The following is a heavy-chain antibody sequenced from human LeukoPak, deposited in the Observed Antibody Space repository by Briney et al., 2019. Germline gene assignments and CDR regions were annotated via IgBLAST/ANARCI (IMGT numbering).Heavy chain of an antibody. J-gene: IGHJ4*02. D-gene: IGHD1-26*01. V-gene: IGHV1-24*01. CDR1: GYTLTELS. Sequence: ASVKVSCKVSGYTLTELSMHWVRQAPGNVLEWMGGFDPEDGETIYAQKFQGRVTMTEDTSTDTAYMELSSLRSEDTAVYYCARETGAGTGGAYYFDYWGEGTLVTVSS. CDR2: FDPEDGET. CDR3: ARETGAGTGGAYYFDY.